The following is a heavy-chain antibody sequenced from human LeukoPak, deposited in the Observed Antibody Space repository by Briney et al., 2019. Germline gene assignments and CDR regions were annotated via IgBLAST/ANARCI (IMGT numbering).Heavy chain of an antibody. D-gene: IGHD1-20*01. J-gene: IGHJ4*02. CDR2: IKSKTDGGTT. CDR3: TTQYNWNDDFDY. V-gene: IGHV3-15*01. Sequence: GGSLRLSCAASGFTFSNAWMSWVRQAPGKGLEWVGRIKSKTDGGTTDYAAPVKGRFTISRDDSKNTLYLQMNSLKTEDTAVYYCTTQYNWNDDFDYWGQGTLVTVSS. CDR1: GFTFSNAW.